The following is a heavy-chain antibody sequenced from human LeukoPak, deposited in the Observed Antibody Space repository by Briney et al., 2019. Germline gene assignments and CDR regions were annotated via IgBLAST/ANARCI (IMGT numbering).Heavy chain of an antibody. V-gene: IGHV4-61*02. Sequence: SQTLSLTCTVSGGSISSANFYWSWIRQPAGKGLEWLGRISSSGTINYNPSLRIRVTVSVDTSKNQLSLKVSSVTAADTAIYYCARKSMTILSVSIDVWGKGTSVIVSS. J-gene: IGHJ6*03. CDR3: ARKSMTILSVSIDV. D-gene: IGHD3-3*01. CDR1: GGSISSANFY. CDR2: ISSSGTI.